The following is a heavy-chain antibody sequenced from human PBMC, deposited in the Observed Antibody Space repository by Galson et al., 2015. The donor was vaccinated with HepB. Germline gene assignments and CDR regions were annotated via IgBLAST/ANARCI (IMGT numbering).Heavy chain of an antibody. Sequence: SLRLSCAASGFAFDSHAMSWVRQAPGRGLEWISGITGKGDSTFYADSVKGRFTISRDNSKNTLYLQMDSLRVEDTGVYYCARDRHSHSFWSDYTKIYYYYHGMDVWGQGTTVTVSS. J-gene: IGHJ6*02. CDR2: ITGKGDST. CDR3: ARDRHSHSFWSDYTKIYYYYHGMDV. D-gene: IGHD3-3*01. V-gene: IGHV3-23*01. CDR1: GFAFDSHA.